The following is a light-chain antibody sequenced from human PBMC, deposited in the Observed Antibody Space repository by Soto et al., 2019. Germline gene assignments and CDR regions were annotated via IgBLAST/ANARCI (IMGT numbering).Light chain of an antibody. CDR3: QQYYSTPIS. Sequence: DIALTQSPDSLSLSLGERATINCKSSQSVFYNSYNRSYLAWYQVKPGRPPKLLFSWASTRESGVPDRFSGRGSGTDFTLTISSLQAEDVAVYYCQQYYSTPISFGQGTRLEIK. CDR1: QSVFYNSYNRSY. CDR2: WAS. V-gene: IGKV4-1*01. J-gene: IGKJ5*01.